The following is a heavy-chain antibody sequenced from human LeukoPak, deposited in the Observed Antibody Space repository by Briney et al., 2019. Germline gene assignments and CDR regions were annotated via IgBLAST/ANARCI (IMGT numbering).Heavy chain of an antibody. CDR1: GGSISSYY. CDR3: ARVDSSGYYYPRFDP. V-gene: IGHV4-59*01. Sequence: SETLPLTCTVSGGSISSYYWSWIRQPPGKGLEWIGYIYYSGSTNYNPSLKSRVTISVDTSKNQFSLKLSSATAADTAVYYCARVDSSGYYYPRFDPWGRGTLVTVSS. CDR2: IYYSGST. D-gene: IGHD3-22*01. J-gene: IGHJ5*02.